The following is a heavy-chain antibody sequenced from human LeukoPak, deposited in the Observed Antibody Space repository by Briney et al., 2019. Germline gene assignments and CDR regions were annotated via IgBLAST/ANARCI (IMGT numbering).Heavy chain of an antibody. CDR3: ARGVGATFGN. V-gene: IGHV4-34*01. D-gene: IGHD1-26*01. CDR1: GGSFSGYY. J-gene: IGHJ4*02. Sequence: PSETLSLTCAVYGGSFSGYYWSWIRQPPGKGLEWIGEIKHSGSTNYNPSLKSRVTISVDTSKNQFSLKLSSVTAADTAVYYCARGVGATFGNWGQGTLVTVPS. CDR2: IKHSGST.